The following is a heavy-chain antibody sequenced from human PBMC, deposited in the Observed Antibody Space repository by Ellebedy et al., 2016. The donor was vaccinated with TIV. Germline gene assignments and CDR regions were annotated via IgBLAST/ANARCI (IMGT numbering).Heavy chain of an antibody. CDR1: GGTISSTNYY. CDR3: ASSPSGYEIPY. Sequence: GSLRLSXNVSGGTISSTNYYWGWIRQSPEKGLEWIGSIYRSGSTYYNPSLKSRLTISLDTTKNQFSLRLDSVTAADTAVYYCASSPSGYEIPYWGQGTLVTVSS. CDR2: IYRSGST. V-gene: IGHV4-39*07. D-gene: IGHD5-12*01. J-gene: IGHJ4*02.